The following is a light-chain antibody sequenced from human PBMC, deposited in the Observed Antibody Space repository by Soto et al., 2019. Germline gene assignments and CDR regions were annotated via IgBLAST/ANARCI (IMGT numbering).Light chain of an antibody. J-gene: IGLJ1*01. V-gene: IGLV2-14*01. CDR1: SIDVGGYNY. Sequence: ALTQPASVSGSPGQSITISCTGTSIDVGGYNYVSWYQQHPGKAPKLMIYEVSNRPSGVSNRFSGSKSGNTASLTISGLQAEDEADYYCSSYTSSSTYVFGTGTKVTVL. CDR2: EVS. CDR3: SSYTSSSTYV.